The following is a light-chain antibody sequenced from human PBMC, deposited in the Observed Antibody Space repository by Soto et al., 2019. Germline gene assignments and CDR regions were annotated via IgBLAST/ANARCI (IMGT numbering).Light chain of an antibody. J-gene: IGKJ3*01. CDR3: PQYGSSPFT. Sequence: EIVLTQSPGTLSLSPGERATLSCRASQSVSSSYLAWYQQKPGQTPRLLFYGASSRATGIPDRFGGSGSGTDFTLTISRLEPEDFAVYYCPQYGSSPFTFGPGTKVDIK. V-gene: IGKV3-20*01. CDR1: QSVSSSY. CDR2: GAS.